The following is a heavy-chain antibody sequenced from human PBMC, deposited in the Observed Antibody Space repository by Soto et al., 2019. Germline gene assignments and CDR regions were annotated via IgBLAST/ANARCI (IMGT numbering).Heavy chain of an antibody. J-gene: IGHJ4*02. D-gene: IGHD3-10*01. CDR1: GGTFSSYA. CDR2: IIPIFGTA. CDR3: AREPTYGSGSQLDY. V-gene: IGHV1-69*13. Sequence: ASVKVSCKASGGTFSSYAISWVRQAPGQGLEWMGGIIPIFGTANYAQKFQGRVTITADESTSTAYMELSSLRSEDTAVYYCAREPTYGSGSQLDYWGQGTLVTVSS.